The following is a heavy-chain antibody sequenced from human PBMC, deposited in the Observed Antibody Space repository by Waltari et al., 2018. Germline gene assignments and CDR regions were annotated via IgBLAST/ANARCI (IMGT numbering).Heavy chain of an antibody. CDR2: IYWNDDK. CDR3: AHGGFVDSSGYYSDY. V-gene: IGHV2-5*01. J-gene: IGHJ4*02. CDR1: GFSLSTSGVG. Sequence: QITLKESGPTLVKPTQTLTLTCTFSGFSLSTSGVGVGWIRQPPGKALEWLALIYWNDDKRYSPSLKSRLTITKDTSKNQVVLTMTNMDPVDTATYNCAHGGFVDSSGYYSDYWGQGALVTVSS. D-gene: IGHD3-22*01.